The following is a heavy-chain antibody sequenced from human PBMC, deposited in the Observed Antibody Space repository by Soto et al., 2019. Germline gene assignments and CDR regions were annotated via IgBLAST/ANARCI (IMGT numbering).Heavy chain of an antibody. D-gene: IGHD3-10*01. CDR2: INPKSSDT. V-gene: IGHV1-2*02. J-gene: IGHJ6*02. CDR1: GYTFTAYY. Sequence: ASVKVSCKASGYTFTAYYVHWVRQAPGHGLEWMGWINPKSSDTTYAQKFQGRVTMTRDTASSTAYLDLNRLKSDDTAVYYCARDQELWFGKLLSYYYGMDLWGQGTTVTVSS. CDR3: ARDQELWFGKLLSYYYGMDL.